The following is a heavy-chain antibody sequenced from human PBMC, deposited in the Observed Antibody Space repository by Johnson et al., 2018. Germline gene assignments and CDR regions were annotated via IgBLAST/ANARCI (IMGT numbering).Heavy chain of an antibody. CDR2: IWPGDSDT. J-gene: IGHJ6*04. CDR1: GYRFSDNW. D-gene: IGHD1-26*01. Sequence: VQLVQSGAEVRKPGESLKISCKASGYRFSDNWIGWVRQKPGEGLEWMGIIWPGDSDTKYSPSFLGHVTISADRSISTVYLQWSSRKASDSAMYYCAKQRERGTSYMDVWGRGTTVTVSS. V-gene: IGHV5-51*01. CDR3: AKQRERGTSYMDV.